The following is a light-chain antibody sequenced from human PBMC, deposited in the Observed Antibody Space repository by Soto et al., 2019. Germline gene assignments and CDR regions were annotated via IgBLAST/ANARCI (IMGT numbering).Light chain of an antibody. Sequence: EVVMTQSPATLSVSPGERATLSCRASESVSSNLAWYQQRPGQAPRLVIYGASTRATGTPARFSGGGSGTEFTLTISSLQPDDFATYYCQQYNSYWTFGQGTKVDIK. CDR1: ESVSSN. CDR3: QQYNSYWT. J-gene: IGKJ1*01. V-gene: IGKV3-15*01. CDR2: GAS.